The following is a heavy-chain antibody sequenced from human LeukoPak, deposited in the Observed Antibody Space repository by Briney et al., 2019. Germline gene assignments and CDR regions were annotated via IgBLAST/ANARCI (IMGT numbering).Heavy chain of an antibody. J-gene: IGHJ5*02. V-gene: IGHV3-23*01. CDR2: ISGSGGST. Sequence: GGSLRLSCAASGFTFSSYAMSWVRQAPGKGLDLVSAISGSGGSTYYADSVKGRFTISRDNSKNTLYLQMNSLRAEDTAVYYCAKDGSSWYFDWFDPWGQGTLVTVSS. CDR1: GFTFSSYA. CDR3: AKDGSSWYFDWFDP. D-gene: IGHD6-13*01.